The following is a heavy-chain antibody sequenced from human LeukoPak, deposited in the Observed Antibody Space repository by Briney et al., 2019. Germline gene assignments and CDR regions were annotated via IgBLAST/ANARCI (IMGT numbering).Heavy chain of an antibody. J-gene: IGHJ4*02. CDR3: ARAGVLLWFAHDY. CDR1: GFTFSSYA. V-gene: IGHV3-30-3*01. Sequence: PGGSLRLSCAASGFTFSSYAMHWVRQAPGKGLEWVAVISYDGSNKYYADSVKGRFTISRDNSKNTLYLQMNSLRAEDTAVHYCARAGVLLWFAHDYWGQGTLVTVSS. D-gene: IGHD3-10*01. CDR2: ISYDGSNK.